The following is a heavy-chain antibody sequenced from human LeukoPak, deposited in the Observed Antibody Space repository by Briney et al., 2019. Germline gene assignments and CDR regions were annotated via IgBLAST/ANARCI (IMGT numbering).Heavy chain of an antibody. CDR2: IGTAGDP. Sequence: GGSLRLSCAASGFTFSSYDMHWVRQATGKGLEWVSAIGTAGDPYYPGSVKGRFTISRENAKNSLYLQMNSLRAGDTAVYSCARGVYDSSGYYSYFDYWGQGTLVTVSS. J-gene: IGHJ4*02. D-gene: IGHD3-22*01. CDR3: ARGVYDSSGYYSYFDY. V-gene: IGHV3-13*05. CDR1: GFTFSSYD.